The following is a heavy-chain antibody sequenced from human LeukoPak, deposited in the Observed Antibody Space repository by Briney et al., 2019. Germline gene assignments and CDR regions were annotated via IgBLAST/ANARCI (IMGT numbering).Heavy chain of an antibody. J-gene: IGHJ4*02. V-gene: IGHV3-21*01. CDR1: GFTFSSYN. CDR2: ISRSSSSI. D-gene: IGHD1-14*01. CDR3: ARAGTVGTTRPGTHFDY. Sequence: GGSLRLSCAASGFTFSSYNMNWVRQAPGKGLEWVSSISRSSSSIYNADSAKGRSSFSRANAKNSLYLQMNSLRAEDTAVYYCARAGTVGTTRPGTHFDYWGQGTLVTVSS.